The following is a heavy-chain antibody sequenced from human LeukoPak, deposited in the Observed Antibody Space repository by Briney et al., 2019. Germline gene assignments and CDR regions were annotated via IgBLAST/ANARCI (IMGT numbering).Heavy chain of an antibody. D-gene: IGHD1-26*01. CDR3: TRAREGGWYFDL. V-gene: IGHV6-1*01. Sequence: SQTLSLTCAISGDSVSSNSAAWNWIRQSPSRGLEWLGRTYYRSMWSNDYAGSVKSRIIINPDTSKNQFSLQLNSVTPEDTAVYYCTRAREGGWYFDLWGRGTLVTVSS. CDR2: TYYRSMWSN. J-gene: IGHJ2*01. CDR1: GDSVSSNSAA.